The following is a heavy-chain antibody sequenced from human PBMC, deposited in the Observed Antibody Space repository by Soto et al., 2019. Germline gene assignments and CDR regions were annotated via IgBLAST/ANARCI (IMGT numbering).Heavy chain of an antibody. J-gene: IGHJ6*02. CDR2: IVVGSGNT. D-gene: IGHD2-15*01. V-gene: IGHV1-58*01. CDR1: GFTFTSSA. CDR3: APDLGGPFDYYYYGMDV. Sequence: GSSVKVSCKASGFTFTSSAVQWVRQARGQRLEWIGWIVVGSGNTNYAQKFQERVTITRDMSTSTAYMELSSLRSEDTAVYDCAPDLGGPFDYYYYGMDVWGQGTTFPVSS.